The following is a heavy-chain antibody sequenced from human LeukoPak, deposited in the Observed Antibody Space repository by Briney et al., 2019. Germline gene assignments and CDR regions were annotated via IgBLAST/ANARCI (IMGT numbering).Heavy chain of an antibody. Sequence: GGSLRLSCAASGFTFSNYWLNWVRQAPGKGLKWVANIKEDGSEKYYVDSVKGRFTISRDKAKNSLFLQMNSLRAEDTAVYYCARTLRGGGALDYWGQGTLVTVSS. J-gene: IGHJ4*02. V-gene: IGHV3-7*03. D-gene: IGHD3-16*01. CDR3: ARTLRGGGALDY. CDR1: GFTFSNYW. CDR2: IKEDGSEK.